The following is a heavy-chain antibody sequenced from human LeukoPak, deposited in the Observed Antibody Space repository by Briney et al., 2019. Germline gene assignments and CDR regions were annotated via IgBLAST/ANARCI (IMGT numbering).Heavy chain of an antibody. CDR1: GFTFSDYY. J-gene: IGHJ4*02. D-gene: IGHD5-12*01. CDR2: ISGSSRYT. V-gene: IGHV3-11*05. Sequence: PGGSLRLSCVASGFTFSDYYMSWIRQAPGKGLEWLSYISGSSRYTNYADSVKGRFTISRDNARNSLYLQMNSLRAEDTAVYYCARDDILATTTSGYYWGQGTLVSVSS. CDR3: ARDDILATTTSGYY.